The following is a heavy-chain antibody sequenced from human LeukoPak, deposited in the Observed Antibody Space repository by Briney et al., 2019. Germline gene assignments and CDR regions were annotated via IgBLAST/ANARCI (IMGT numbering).Heavy chain of an antibody. CDR3: ASSPYCGGDCYSY. J-gene: IGHJ4*02. Sequence: SETLSLTCTVSGYSISSGYYWGWIRQPPGKGLEWIGSIYHSGSTYYNPSLKSRVTISVDTSKNQFSLKLSSVTAADTAVYYCASSPYCGGDCYSYWGQGTLVTVSS. D-gene: IGHD2-21*01. V-gene: IGHV4-38-2*02. CDR1: GYSISSGYY. CDR2: IYHSGST.